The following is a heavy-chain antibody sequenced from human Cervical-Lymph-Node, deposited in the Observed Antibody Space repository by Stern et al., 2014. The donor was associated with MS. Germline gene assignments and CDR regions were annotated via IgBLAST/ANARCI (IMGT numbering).Heavy chain of an antibody. J-gene: IGHJ6*02. V-gene: IGHV3-9*01. Sequence: EVQLVESGGGLVQPGRSLRLSCVASGFNFHEHNMHWVRQAPGKGLELVSGISWNSDNIGYAASVKGRFTISRDNAKNSLYLQMNSLRAEDTALYYCASNPFYYYGLDVWGQGTTVTVSS. CDR2: ISWNSDNI. CDR3: ASNPFYYYGLDV. CDR1: GFNFHEHN. D-gene: IGHD1-14*01.